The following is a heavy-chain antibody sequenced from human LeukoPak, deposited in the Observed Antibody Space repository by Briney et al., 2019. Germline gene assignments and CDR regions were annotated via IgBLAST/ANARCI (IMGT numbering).Heavy chain of an antibody. V-gene: IGHV4-59*01. CDR3: ARGVVAAPQTFDY. Sequence: KPSETLSLTCAVYGGSFSGYYWSWIRQPPGKGLEWIGYIYFSGSTNYNPSLKSRVTISVDTSKNQFSLKLSSVTAADTAVYYCARGVVAAPQTFDYWGQGTLVTVSS. CDR1: GGSFSGYY. D-gene: IGHD2-15*01. J-gene: IGHJ4*02. CDR2: IYFSGST.